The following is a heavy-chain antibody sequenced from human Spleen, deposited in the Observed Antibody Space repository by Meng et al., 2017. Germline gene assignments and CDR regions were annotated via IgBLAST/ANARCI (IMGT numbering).Heavy chain of an antibody. Sequence: GESLKISCAASGFYFNNAWMSWVRQAPGKGLEWVAVIWYDGSNKYYADSVKGRFTISRDNSKNTLYLQMNSLRAEDTAVYYCAREKNSGFYNYYGLDVWGQGTTVTVSS. CDR1: GFYFNNAW. CDR3: AREKNSGFYNYYGLDV. V-gene: IGHV3-33*08. CDR2: IWYDGSNK. D-gene: IGHD6-19*01. J-gene: IGHJ6*02.